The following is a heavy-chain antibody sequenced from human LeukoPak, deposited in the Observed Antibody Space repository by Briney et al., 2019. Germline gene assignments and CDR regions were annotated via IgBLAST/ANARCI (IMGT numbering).Heavy chain of an antibody. V-gene: IGHV3-33*08. Sequence: GGSRRLSCAASGFTFSGFEMNWVRQAPGRGLEWVAVIWYDGSYKFYADSVKGRFTLSRDNSKNTLYLQMNSLRAEDTAVYYCARVDCSGGSCRPYYYYGMDVWGQGTTVTVSS. D-gene: IGHD2-15*01. CDR2: IWYDGSYK. CDR3: ARVDCSGGSCRPYYYYGMDV. CDR1: GFTFSGFE. J-gene: IGHJ6*02.